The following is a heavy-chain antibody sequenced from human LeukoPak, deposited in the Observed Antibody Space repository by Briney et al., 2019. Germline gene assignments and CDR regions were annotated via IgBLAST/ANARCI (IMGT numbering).Heavy chain of an antibody. Sequence: SETLSLTCAVSGGPISSGGYSWSWIRQPPGKGLEWIGYIYHSGSTYYNPSLKSRVTISVDRSKNQFSLKLSSVTAADTAVYYCARVNYYDSSGYYSTIGRIDYWGQGTLVTVSS. CDR1: GGPISSGGYS. J-gene: IGHJ4*02. V-gene: IGHV4-30-2*01. CDR3: ARVNYYDSSGYYSTIGRIDY. CDR2: IYHSGST. D-gene: IGHD3-22*01.